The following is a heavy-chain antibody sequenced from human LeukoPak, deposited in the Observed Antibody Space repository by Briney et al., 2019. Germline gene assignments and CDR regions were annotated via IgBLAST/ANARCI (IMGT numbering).Heavy chain of an antibody. CDR2: INPNSGGT. D-gene: IGHD5-18*01. Sequence: ASVKVSCKASGYTFTGYYMHWVRQAPGQGLEWMGWINPNSGGTNYAQKFQGRVTMTRDTSISTAYMELSSLRSEDTAVYYCARGRIQLWLYYFDYWGQGTLVTVSS. CDR1: GYTFTGYY. V-gene: IGHV1-2*02. CDR3: ARGRIQLWLYYFDY. J-gene: IGHJ4*02.